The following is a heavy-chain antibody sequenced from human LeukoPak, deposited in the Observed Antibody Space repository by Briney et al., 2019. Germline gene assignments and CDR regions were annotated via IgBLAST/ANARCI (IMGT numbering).Heavy chain of an antibody. CDR3: AVTESYFPWYFDY. D-gene: IGHD1-26*01. J-gene: IGHJ4*02. CDR1: GGTFSSYG. V-gene: IGHV1-18*01. Sequence: GASVKVSCKASGGTFSSYGISWVRQAPGQGLEWMGWISAYNGNTNYAQKLQGRVTMTTDTSTSTAYMELRSLRSDDTAVYYCAVTESYFPWYFDYWGQGTLVTVSS. CDR2: ISAYNGNT.